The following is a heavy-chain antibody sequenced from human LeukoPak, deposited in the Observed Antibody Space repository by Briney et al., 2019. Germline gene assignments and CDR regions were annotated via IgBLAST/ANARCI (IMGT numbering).Heavy chain of an antibody. CDR1: GYSFTSYW. V-gene: IGHV5-51*01. D-gene: IGHD6-19*01. CDR3: ASYSYSSGWYAGY. CDR2: IYPGDSDT. Sequence: GESLKISCKGSGYSFTSYWIGWVRQMPGKGLEWMGIIYPGDSDTRYRPSFQGQVTISADKSISTAYLQWSSLKASDTAMYCCASYSYSSGWYAGYWGQGTLVTVSS. J-gene: IGHJ1*01.